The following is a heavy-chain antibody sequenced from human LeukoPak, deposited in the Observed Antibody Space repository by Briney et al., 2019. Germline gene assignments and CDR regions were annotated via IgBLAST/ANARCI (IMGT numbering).Heavy chain of an antibody. CDR3: ARPENGDYGYSLDY. CDR2: INPNSGGT. D-gene: IGHD4-17*01. J-gene: IGHJ4*02. CDR1: GYTFTGYY. Sequence: ASVKVSCKASGYTFTGYYMHWVRQAPGQGLEWMGWINPNSGGTNYAQKFQGRVTMTRDTSISTAYMELSRLRSDDTAVYYCARPENGDYGYSLDYWGQGTLATVSS. V-gene: IGHV1-2*02.